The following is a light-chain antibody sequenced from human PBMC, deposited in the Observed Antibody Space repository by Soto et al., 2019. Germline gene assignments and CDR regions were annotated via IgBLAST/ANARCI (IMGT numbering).Light chain of an antibody. Sequence: EIVLTQSPGTLSLSPGERATLSCRASQSVSSSYLAWYKQEPGQAPRLLIYGASSRATGIPDRFSGSGSGTDFTLTISRLEPGDFAVFYCQQYGSSPYTFGHGTKLEIK. J-gene: IGKJ2*01. CDR3: QQYGSSPYT. V-gene: IGKV3-20*01. CDR1: QSVSSSY. CDR2: GAS.